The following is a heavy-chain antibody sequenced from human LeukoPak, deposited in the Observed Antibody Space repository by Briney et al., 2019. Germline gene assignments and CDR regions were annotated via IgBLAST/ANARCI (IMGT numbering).Heavy chain of an antibody. CDR2: IKNKDEGEKT. D-gene: IGHD3-16*01. V-gene: IGHV3-15*07. CDR1: GFSFTNVW. Sequence: PGGSLKLSCAVSGFSFTNVWMNWVRQAPGKGLEWVGRIKNKDEGEKTDYAAPVKGRFTISRDDSKATLFLQMNSLKMEDTAIYYCTTGIDYGGGYWGQGTLVSVSS. J-gene: IGHJ4*02. CDR3: TTGIDYGGGY.